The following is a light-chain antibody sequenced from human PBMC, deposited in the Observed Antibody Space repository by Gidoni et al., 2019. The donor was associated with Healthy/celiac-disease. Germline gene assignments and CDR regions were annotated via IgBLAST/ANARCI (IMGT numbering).Light chain of an antibody. J-gene: IGKJ2*01. Sequence: EIVITQSPATLSVSPGERATLSCRASPSVSSNLAWYQQKPGQAPRLLIYGASTRATGIPARFSGSGSGTEFNLTISSLQSEDFAVYYCQQYNNWPPNTFGQGTKLEIK. CDR2: GAS. CDR3: QQYNNWPPNT. CDR1: PSVSSN. V-gene: IGKV3-15*01.